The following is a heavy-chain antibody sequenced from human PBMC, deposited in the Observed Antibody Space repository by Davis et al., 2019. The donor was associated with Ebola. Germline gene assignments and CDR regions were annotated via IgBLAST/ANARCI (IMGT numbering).Heavy chain of an antibody. CDR1: GYTFTGYY. J-gene: IGHJ6*02. CDR2: INPNSGGT. D-gene: IGHD3-3*01. CDR3: ARDIESRYDFWSGPSGMDV. Sequence: ASVKVSCKASGYTFTGYYMHWVRQAPGQGLEWMGWINPNSGGTNYAQKFQGRVTMTRDTSTSTVYMELSSLRSEDTAVYYCARDIESRYDFWSGPSGMDVWGQGTTVTVSS. V-gene: IGHV1-2*02.